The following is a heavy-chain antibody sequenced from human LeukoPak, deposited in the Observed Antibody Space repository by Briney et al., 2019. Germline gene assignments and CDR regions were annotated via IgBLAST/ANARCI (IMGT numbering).Heavy chain of an antibody. D-gene: IGHD3-22*01. V-gene: IGHV4-39*02. CDR3: ARETKTYYFDSSAYYPYYFDS. CDR2: IYYSGST. CDR1: GGSISTTNYY. Sequence: SETLSLTCIVSGGSISTTNYYWGWIRQPPGKGLEWIGTIYYSGSTNYNPSLKSRVTISVDTSKNQFSLKLSSVTAADTAVYYCARETKTYYFDSSAYYPYYFDSWGQGTLVTVSS. J-gene: IGHJ4*02.